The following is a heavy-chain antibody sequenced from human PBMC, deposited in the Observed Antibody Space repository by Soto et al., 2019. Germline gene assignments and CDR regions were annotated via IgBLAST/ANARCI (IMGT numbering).Heavy chain of an antibody. D-gene: IGHD6-13*01. CDR3: ARAAAGLYYYYYGMDV. V-gene: IGHV3-33*01. CDR2: IWYDGSNK. J-gene: IGHJ6*02. CDR1: GFTFSSYG. Sequence: QVQLVESGGGVVQPGRSLRLSCAASGFTFSSYGMHWVRQAPGKGLEWVAVIWYDGSNKYYADSVKGRFTISRDNSKNTLYLQMNGLRAEDTAVYYCARAAAGLYYYYYGMDVWGQGTTVTVSS.